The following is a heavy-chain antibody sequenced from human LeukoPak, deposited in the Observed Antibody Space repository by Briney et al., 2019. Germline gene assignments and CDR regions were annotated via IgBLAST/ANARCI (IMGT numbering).Heavy chain of an antibody. CDR3: ARAQRHCGGDCLPPNWFDP. CDR2: ISSSGSTI. V-gene: IGHV3-48*03. J-gene: IGHJ5*02. D-gene: IGHD2-21*02. CDR1: GFTFSSYE. Sequence: YPGGSLRLSCAASGFTFSSYEMNWVRQAPGKGLEWVSYISSSGSTIYYADSVKGRFTISRDNAKNSLYLQMNSPRAEDTAVYYCARAQRHCGGDCLPPNWFDPWGQGTLVTVSS.